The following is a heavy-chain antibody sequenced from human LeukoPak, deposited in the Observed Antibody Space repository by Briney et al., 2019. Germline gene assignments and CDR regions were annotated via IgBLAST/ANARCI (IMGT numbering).Heavy chain of an antibody. D-gene: IGHD4-17*01. CDR2: ISAYNGNT. CDR1: GYTFTSYG. V-gene: IGHV1-18*01. J-gene: IGHJ5*02. Sequence: ASVKVSCKASGYTFTSYGISWVRQAPGQGLEWMGWISAYNGNTDYAQKPQGRVTMTTDKSTSTAYMELRSLRSDDTAVYYCARDWHDYGDDGRGWFDPWGQGTLVTVSS. CDR3: ARDWHDYGDDGRGWFDP.